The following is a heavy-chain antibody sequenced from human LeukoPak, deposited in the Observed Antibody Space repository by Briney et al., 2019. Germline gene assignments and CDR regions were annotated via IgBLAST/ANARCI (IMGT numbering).Heavy chain of an antibody. CDR1: GYTFTDYY. CDR2: VDPEDGET. V-gene: IGHV1-69-2*01. CDR3: ATTSNRARYFDF. Sequence: ASVKVSCKVSGYTFTDYYMHWVQQAPGKGLEWMGLVDPEDGETIYAQKFQGRVTITADTSTDTAYMELSSLRSEGTAMYYCATTSNRARYFDFWGQGTLVTVSS. D-gene: IGHD4-11*01. J-gene: IGHJ4*02.